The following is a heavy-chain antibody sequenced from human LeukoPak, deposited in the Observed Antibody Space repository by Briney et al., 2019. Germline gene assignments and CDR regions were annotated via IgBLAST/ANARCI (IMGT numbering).Heavy chain of an antibody. V-gene: IGHV4-4*07. CDR1: GDSISSYY. CDR2: IYYSGST. J-gene: IGHJ2*01. Sequence: PSETLSLTCTVSGDSISSYYWSWIRQPAGKGLEWIGSIYYSGSTYYNPSLKSRVTISVDTSKNQFSLKLSSVTAADTAVYYCARVYYSSSYDYWYFDLWGRGTLVTVSS. D-gene: IGHD6-13*01. CDR3: ARVYYSSSYDYWYFDL.